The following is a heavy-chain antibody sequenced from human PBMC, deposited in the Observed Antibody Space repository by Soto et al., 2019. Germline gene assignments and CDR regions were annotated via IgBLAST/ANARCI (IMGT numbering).Heavy chain of an antibody. CDR1: GGSVRSGNHF. D-gene: IGHD3-10*01. CDR2: MYYTCVT. CDR3: ARGGEPLGYYGLDV. Sequence: ETLSLTCSVSGGSVRSGNHFWNWIRQPPGRRLEWLGYMYYTCVTNYNPSLKSRVSMSVDTSKNQFSLKLTSLTAADTAVYYCARGGEPLGYYGLDVWGQGIKVTVYS. J-gene: IGHJ6*02. V-gene: IGHV4-61*01.